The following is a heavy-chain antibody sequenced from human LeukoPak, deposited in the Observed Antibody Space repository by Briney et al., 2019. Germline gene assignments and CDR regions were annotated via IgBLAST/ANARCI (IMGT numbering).Heavy chain of an antibody. CDR3: ARDQSTGWLPTPGFDP. CDR1: GGSISSYY. CDR2: IYHSGST. D-gene: IGHD3-9*01. J-gene: IGHJ5*02. Sequence: SETLSLTCTVSGGSISSYYWSWIRQPPGKGLEWIGYIYHSGSTYYNPSLKSRVTISVDTSKNQFSLKLSSVTAADTAVYYCARDQSTGWLPTPGFDPWGQGTLVTVSS. V-gene: IGHV4-59*12.